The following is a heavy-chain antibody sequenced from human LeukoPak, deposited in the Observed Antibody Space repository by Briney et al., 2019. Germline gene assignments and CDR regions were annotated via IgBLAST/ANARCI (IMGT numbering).Heavy chain of an antibody. CDR2: FDPEDGET. D-gene: IGHD3-3*02. CDR1: GYTLTELS. V-gene: IGHV1-24*01. J-gene: IGHJ4*02. CDR3: ATGRQRAFLEWVDFDY. Sequence: GASVKVSCKVSGYTLTELSMHWVRQAPGKGLEWMGGFDPEDGETIYAQKFQGRVTMTEDTSTDTAYMELSSLRSEDTAVYYCATGRQRAFLEWVDFDYWGQGTLVTVSS.